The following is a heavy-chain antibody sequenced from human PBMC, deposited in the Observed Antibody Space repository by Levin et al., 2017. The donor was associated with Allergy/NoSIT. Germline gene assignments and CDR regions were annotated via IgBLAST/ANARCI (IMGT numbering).Heavy chain of an antibody. J-gene: IGHJ4*02. D-gene: IGHD3-9*01. CDR3: ATVEGLFCSGVSCSYSFHY. V-gene: IGHV4-4*02. CDR2: IYRSGDT. Sequence: SQTLSLTCAVSGGSISTDNWWSWIRQPPGKGLEWIGEIYRSGDTNHNPSLRSRVTMSVDKSKNHFSLKLSSVTAADTAVEYCATVEGLFCSGVSCSYSFHYWGQGALVTVSS. CDR1: GGSISTDNW.